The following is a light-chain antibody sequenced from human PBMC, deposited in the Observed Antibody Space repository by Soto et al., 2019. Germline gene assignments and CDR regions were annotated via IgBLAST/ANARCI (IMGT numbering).Light chain of an antibody. Sequence: DIQLTQSPSFLSASVGDRVTITCRASQGISSYLAWYQQKPGKAPKLLIYAASTLQSGVPSRFSGSGSGTKFTLTISSLQPEDFATYYCQQLNSYPYTFGQGTKREIK. V-gene: IGKV1-9*01. CDR2: AAS. CDR1: QGISSY. CDR3: QQLNSYPYT. J-gene: IGKJ2*01.